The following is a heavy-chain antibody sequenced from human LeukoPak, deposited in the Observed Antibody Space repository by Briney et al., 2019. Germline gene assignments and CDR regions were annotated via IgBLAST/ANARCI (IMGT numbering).Heavy chain of an antibody. CDR3: ARDQAYCGGDCYFDF. CDR1: DYSISSAYY. V-gene: IGHV4-38-2*02. J-gene: IGHJ4*02. CDR2: IYHSGST. Sequence: SETLSLTCAVSDYSISSAYYWGWIRQPPGKGLEWMGSIYHSGSTDYNPSLKSRVTISVDTSKNQFSLKLRSVTAADTAVYYCARDQAYCGGDCYFDFWGQGTLVTVSS. D-gene: IGHD2-21*02.